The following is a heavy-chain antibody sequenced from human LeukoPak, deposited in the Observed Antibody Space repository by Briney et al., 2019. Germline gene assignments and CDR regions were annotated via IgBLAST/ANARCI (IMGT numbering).Heavy chain of an antibody. V-gene: IGHV4-39*07. CDR2: ISHSGTT. CDR1: GGSINSSPYY. CDR3: ARVDFPDAFDI. Sequence: SETLSLTCSVSGGSINSSPYYWAWIRQPPGKGLEWVGSISHSGTTYYSPSLESRVTVSQDASENQFSLILTSLTVADTGVYYCARVDFPDAFDIWGQGTRVTVSS. J-gene: IGHJ3*02.